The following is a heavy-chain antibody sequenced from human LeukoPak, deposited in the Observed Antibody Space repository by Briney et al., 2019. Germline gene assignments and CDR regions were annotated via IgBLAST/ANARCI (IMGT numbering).Heavy chain of an antibody. V-gene: IGHV4-59*01. D-gene: IGHD3-10*01. CDR3: ARDSGYLRFGL. CDR2: IYYSGST. Sequence: SETLSLTCTVSGGSISSYYWSWIRQPPGKGLEWIGYIYYSGSTNYNPSLKSRVTISVDTSKNQFSLKLSSVTAADTAVYYCARDSGYLRFGLWGQGTLVTVSS. CDR1: GGSISSYY. J-gene: IGHJ5*02.